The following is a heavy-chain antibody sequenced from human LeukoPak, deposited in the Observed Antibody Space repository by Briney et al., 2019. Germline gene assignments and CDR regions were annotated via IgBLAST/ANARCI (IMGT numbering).Heavy chain of an antibody. CDR2: ISYDGSNK. Sequence: GGSLRLSCAASRFTFSSYGMHWVRQAPGNGLEWAALISYDGSNKYYTDSVKGRFTISRDNSKNTLYLQIDSLRAEDTAVYYCAKDRGYSYGYFDYWGQGTLVTVSS. CDR3: AKDRGYSYGYFDY. V-gene: IGHV3-30*18. J-gene: IGHJ4*02. CDR1: RFTFSSYG. D-gene: IGHD5-18*01.